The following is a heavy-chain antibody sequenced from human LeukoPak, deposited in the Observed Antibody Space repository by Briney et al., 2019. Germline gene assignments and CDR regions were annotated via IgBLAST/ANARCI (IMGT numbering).Heavy chain of an antibody. J-gene: IGHJ3*02. D-gene: IGHD3-22*01. CDR2: IYHSENT. CDR1: GYPHRPVYY. CDR3: AKRGYYYYSSGYLDETNYAFDI. Sequence: KPSETLSLTCALSGYPHRPVYYWGWRRQGPGEGRAGIGSIYHSENTYYNPSLKSRVTISVDTSKNQFSLKLSSVTAADTAVYYCAKRGYYYYSSGYLDETNYAFDIWGQGTMVTVSS. V-gene: IGHV4-38-2*01.